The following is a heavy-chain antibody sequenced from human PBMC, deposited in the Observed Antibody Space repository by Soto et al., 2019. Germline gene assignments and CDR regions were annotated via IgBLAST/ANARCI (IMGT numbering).Heavy chain of an antibody. CDR2: IGTAGDT. Sequence: EVQLVESGGGLVQPGRSLRLSCAASGFTFDDYAMHWVRQAPGKGLEWVSGIGTAGDTYYPGSVKGRFTISRENAKNSLYLQMNSLRAGDTAVYYCARSGGMGATSFDYWGQGTLVTVSS. CDR1: GFTFDDYA. V-gene: IGHV3-13*01. J-gene: IGHJ4*02. CDR3: ARSGGMGATSFDY. D-gene: IGHD1-26*01.